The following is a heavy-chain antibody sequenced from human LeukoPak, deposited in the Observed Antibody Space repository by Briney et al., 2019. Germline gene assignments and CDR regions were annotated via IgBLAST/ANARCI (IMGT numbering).Heavy chain of an antibody. CDR1: GLTFSSYG. J-gene: IGHJ4*02. CDR2: IRYDGSNK. V-gene: IGHV3-30*02. D-gene: IGHD6-13*01. Sequence: GGSLRLSCAASGLTFSSYGMHWVRQAPGKGLEWVAFIRYDGSNKNYADSVKGRFTISRDNSKNTLYLQMNSLRAEDTAVYYCAKDYSSSRYYFDYWGQGTPVTVSS. CDR3: AKDYSSSRYYFDY.